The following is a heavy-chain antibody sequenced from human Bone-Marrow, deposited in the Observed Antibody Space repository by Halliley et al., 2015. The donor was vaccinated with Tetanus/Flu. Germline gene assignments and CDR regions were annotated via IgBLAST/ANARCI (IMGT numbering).Heavy chain of an antibody. CDR3: ARLKTGVTITGTTWGYFDY. CDR1: GYSFSNYW. CDR2: IYPGDSDT. V-gene: IGHV5-51*01. Sequence: EVQLVQSGAEVKKPGESLKISCKGSGYSFSNYWIGWVRQMPGKGLEWMGIIYPGDSDTTYSPSFQGQVTMSADKSITTAYLQWSSLKASDTAMYYCARLKTGVTITGTTWGYFDYWGQGTLVTVSS. D-gene: IGHD1-20*01. J-gene: IGHJ4*02.